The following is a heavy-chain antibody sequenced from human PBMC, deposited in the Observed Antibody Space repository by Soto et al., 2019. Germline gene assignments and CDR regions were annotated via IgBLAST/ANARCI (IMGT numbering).Heavy chain of an antibody. D-gene: IGHD3-16*01. CDR3: ARGGTRIAY. CDR2: ISAYNGNT. CDR1: GYTFTNFG. Sequence: QVQLVQSGAEVKKPGASVKVSCKASGYTFTNFGISWVRQAPGQGLEWMGWISAYNGNTNYAQNFQGRVTMTTATSPSTAYMELRPLRSDDTAVNSCARGGTRIAYWAKGTLATFSS. V-gene: IGHV1-18*01. J-gene: IGHJ4*02.